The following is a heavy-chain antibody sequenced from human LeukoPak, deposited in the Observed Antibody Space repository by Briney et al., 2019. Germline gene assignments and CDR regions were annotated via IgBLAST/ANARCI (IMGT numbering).Heavy chain of an antibody. CDR2: IYYSGST. CDR1: GGSISSYY. V-gene: IGHV4-59*01. J-gene: IGHJ3*02. Sequence: PSETLSLTCTVSGGSISSYYWSWIRQPPGKGLEWIGYIYYSGSTNYNPSLKSRVTISVDTSKNQFSLKLSSVTAADTAVYYCARVRPWLSPFDAFDIWGQGTMVTVSS. CDR3: ARVRPWLSPFDAFDI. D-gene: IGHD3-22*01.